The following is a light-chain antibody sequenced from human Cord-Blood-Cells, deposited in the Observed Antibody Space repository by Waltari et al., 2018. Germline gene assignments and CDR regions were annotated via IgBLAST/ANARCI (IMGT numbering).Light chain of an antibody. CDR1: SSGVGGYNY. V-gene: IGLV2-14*03. Sequence: QSALTQPASVSGSPGQSITISCTGTSSGVGGYNYVSWYQQHPGKAPKLMIYDVSNRPSGVSKRFSGSKSGNTASLTISGRQAEDEADYYCSSYTSSSTWVFGGETKLTVL. CDR3: SSYTSSSTWV. J-gene: IGLJ3*02. CDR2: DVS.